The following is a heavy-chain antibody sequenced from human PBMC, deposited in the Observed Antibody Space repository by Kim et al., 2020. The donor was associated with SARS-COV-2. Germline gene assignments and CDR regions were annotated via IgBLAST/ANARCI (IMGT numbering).Heavy chain of an antibody. Sequence: GSEKYYVDSGKCRFTIPRDNAKNSLYLQMNSLRGEDTAVYYCAKGSNPASWGQGTLVTVSS. J-gene: IGHJ4*02. CDR3: AKGSNPAS. V-gene: IGHV3-7*01. CDR2: GSEK.